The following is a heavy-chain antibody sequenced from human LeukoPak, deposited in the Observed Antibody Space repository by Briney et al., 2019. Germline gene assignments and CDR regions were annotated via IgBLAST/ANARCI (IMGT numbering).Heavy chain of an antibody. Sequence: ASVKVSCKASGYTFTSYGISWVRQAPGQGLEWMGWISAYNGSTNYAQKLQGRVTMTTDTSTSTAYMELRSLRSDDTAVYYCARGGVPVAFVGWFDPWGQGTLVTVSS. CDR2: ISAYNGST. J-gene: IGHJ5*02. CDR3: ARGGVPVAFVGWFDP. CDR1: GYTFTSYG. D-gene: IGHD3-3*02. V-gene: IGHV1-18*01.